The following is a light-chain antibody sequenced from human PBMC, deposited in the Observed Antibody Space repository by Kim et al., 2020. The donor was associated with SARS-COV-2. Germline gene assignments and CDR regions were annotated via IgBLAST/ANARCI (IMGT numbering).Light chain of an antibody. CDR1: SSNIGSNT. CDR2: SNN. J-gene: IGLJ3*02. CDR3: ASWDDSLNGNWV. V-gene: IGLV1-44*01. Sequence: QRVTISCSGSSSNIGSNTVNWYQQLSGTAPKLLIYSNNQRPSGVPDRFSGSKSGTSASLAISGLQSEDEADYYCASWDDSLNGNWVFGGGTQLTVL.